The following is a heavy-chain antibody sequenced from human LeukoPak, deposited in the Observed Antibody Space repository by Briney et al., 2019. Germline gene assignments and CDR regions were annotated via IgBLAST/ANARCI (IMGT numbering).Heavy chain of an antibody. Sequence: GGSLRLSCAASGFTFSSYWMSWVRQAPGKGLEWVANIKQDGSEKYYVDSVKGRFTISRDNAKNSLYLQMNSLRAEDTAVYYCAKDHGHDYVWGSYIGAFDYWGQGTLVTVSS. CDR2: IKQDGSEK. V-gene: IGHV3-7*01. CDR3: AKDHGHDYVWGSYIGAFDY. D-gene: IGHD3-16*01. CDR1: GFTFSSYW. J-gene: IGHJ4*02.